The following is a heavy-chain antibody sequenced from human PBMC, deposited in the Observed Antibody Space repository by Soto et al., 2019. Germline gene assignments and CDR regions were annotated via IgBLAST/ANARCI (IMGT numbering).Heavy chain of an antibody. CDR1: GFTFSSYA. CDR3: ARRPDPSGSYFDY. J-gene: IGHJ4*02. D-gene: IGHD3-10*01. Sequence: EVQLLESGGGLIQPGGSLRLSCAASGFTFSSYAMSWVRQAPGKGLEWVSTISNIGSGTYYADSGKGRFTISRDNSKNTIYLQMNSLRAEDTAIYYCARRPDPSGSYFDYCGQGTLVTVSS. CDR2: ISNIGSGT. V-gene: IGHV3-23*01.